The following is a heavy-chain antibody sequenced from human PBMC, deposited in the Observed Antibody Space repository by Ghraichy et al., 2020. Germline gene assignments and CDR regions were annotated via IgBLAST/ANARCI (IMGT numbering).Heavy chain of an antibody. CDR3: ARGELGNWFDP. J-gene: IGHJ5*02. Sequence: GGSLRLSCAASGFTVSINYMTWVRQAPGKGLEWVSLIYSGGGTYYADSVKGRFTISRDNSKNMLYLQMNSLRAEDTAVYYCARGELGNWFDPWGQGTLVTVSS. V-gene: IGHV3-53*01. D-gene: IGHD7-27*01. CDR1: GFTVSINY. CDR2: IYSGGGT.